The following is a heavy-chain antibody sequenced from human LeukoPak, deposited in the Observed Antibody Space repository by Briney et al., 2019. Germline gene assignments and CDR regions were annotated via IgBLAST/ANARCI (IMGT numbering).Heavy chain of an antibody. D-gene: IGHD4-17*01. V-gene: IGHV4-31*03. J-gene: IGHJ4*02. Sequence: SETLSLTCTVSGGSISSGGYYWSWIRQHPGKGLEWIGYIYYSGSTYYNPSLKSRVTISVDTSKNQFSLKLSSVTGADTAVYYCARDSFPYGDMFDYWGQGTLVTVSS. CDR3: ARDSFPYGDMFDY. CDR2: IYYSGST. CDR1: GGSISSGGYY.